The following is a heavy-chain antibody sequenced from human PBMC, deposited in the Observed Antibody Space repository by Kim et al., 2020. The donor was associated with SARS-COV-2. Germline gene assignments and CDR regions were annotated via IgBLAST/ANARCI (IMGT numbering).Heavy chain of an antibody. CDR1: GGSISSGGYS. Sequence: SETLSLTCAVSGGSISSGGYSWSWIRQPPGKGLEWIGYIYHSGSTYYNPSLKSRVTISVDRSKNQFSLKLSSVTAADTAVYYCARGGYYYDSSGYYPLGYWGQGTLVTVSS. D-gene: IGHD3-22*01. CDR3: ARGGYYYDSSGYYPLGY. V-gene: IGHV4-30-2*01. CDR2: IYHSGST. J-gene: IGHJ4*02.